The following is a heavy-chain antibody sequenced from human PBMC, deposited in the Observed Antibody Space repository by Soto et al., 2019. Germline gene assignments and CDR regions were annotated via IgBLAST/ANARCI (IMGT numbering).Heavy chain of an antibody. D-gene: IGHD3-16*02. CDR3: AGMITFGGVLAD. CDR1: GFIFSNYD. CDR2: ISYDGSDK. V-gene: IGHV3-30*03. Sequence: QVLLVESGGGVVQPGRSLRLSCAASGFIFSNYDMHWVRQAPGKGLEWVAFISYDGSDKYYADSVKGRFTIYRDNSKNTLFLQMNSLRVEDTSVYYCAGMITFGGVLADWGQGTQVTVSS. J-gene: IGHJ4*02.